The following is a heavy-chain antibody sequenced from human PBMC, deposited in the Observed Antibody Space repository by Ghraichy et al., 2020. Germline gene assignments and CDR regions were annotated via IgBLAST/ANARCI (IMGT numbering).Heavy chain of an antibody. CDR1: GFTFSNFW. V-gene: IGHV3-7*03. J-gene: IGHJ3*02. CDR2: IKEDGTDK. Sequence: GESLNISCATSGFTFSNFWMSWVRQAPGKGPEWVASIKEDGTDKNYVDSVKGRFTISRDNAKNSLYLQMNSLGVEDTTVFYCARKGAAVPGVSQDAFDIWGQGTMVTVSS. D-gene: IGHD6-13*01. CDR3: ARKGAAVPGVSQDAFDI.